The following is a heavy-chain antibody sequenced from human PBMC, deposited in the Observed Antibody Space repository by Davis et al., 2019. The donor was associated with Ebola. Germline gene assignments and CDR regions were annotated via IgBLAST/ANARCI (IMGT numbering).Heavy chain of an antibody. CDR3: ARLNYDFWSGYRPLNNYGMDV. D-gene: IGHD3-3*01. CDR1: GGSFSGFH. CDR2: IKQDGSEK. Sequence: PSETLSLTCAVYGGSFSGFHWTWVRQPPGKGLEWVANIKQDGSEKYYVDSVKGRFTISRDNAKNSLYLQMNSLRAEDTAVYYCARLNYDFWSGYRPLNNYGMDVWGKGTTVTVSS. J-gene: IGHJ6*04. V-gene: IGHV3-7*01.